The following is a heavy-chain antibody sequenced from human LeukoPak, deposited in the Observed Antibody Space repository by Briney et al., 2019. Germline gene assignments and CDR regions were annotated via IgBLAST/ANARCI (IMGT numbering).Heavy chain of an antibody. V-gene: IGHV3-48*01. CDR2: ISSSSAI. Sequence: GGSLRLSCAASGFTSSSYSMNWVRQAPGKGLEWVSYISSSSAIYYADSVKGRFTISRDNSKNTLYLQMNSLRAEDTAVYYCAKDEDGYHYYYYGMDVWGQGTTVTVSS. CDR3: AKDEDGYHYYYYGMDV. CDR1: GFTSSSYS. D-gene: IGHD5-18*01. J-gene: IGHJ6*02.